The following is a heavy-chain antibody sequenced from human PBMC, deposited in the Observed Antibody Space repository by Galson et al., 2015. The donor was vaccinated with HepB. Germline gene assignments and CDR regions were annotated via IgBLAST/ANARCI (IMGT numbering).Heavy chain of an antibody. CDR3: ATLGERYYYDSSGYHHNFDY. J-gene: IGHJ4*02. V-gene: IGHV3-48*01. D-gene: IGHD3-22*01. CDR2: ISSSSSTI. CDR1: GFTFSSYS. Sequence: SLRLSCAASGFTFSSYSMNWVRQAPGKGLEWVSYISSSSSTIYYADSVKGRFTISRDNAKNSLYLQMNSLRAEDTAVYYCATLGERYYYDSSGYHHNFDYWGQGTLVTVSS.